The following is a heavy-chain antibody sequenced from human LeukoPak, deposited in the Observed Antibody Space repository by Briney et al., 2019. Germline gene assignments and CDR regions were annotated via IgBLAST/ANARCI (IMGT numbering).Heavy chain of an antibody. D-gene: IGHD3-9*01. J-gene: IGHJ5*02. CDR1: GNTFTGYY. V-gene: IGHV1-2*02. CDR3: ARDGLRYDILTGYYNWFDP. CDR2: INPNSGGT. Sequence: ASVKVSCKASGNTFTGYYLHWVRQAPGQGLEWMGWINPNSGGTNYAQKFQGRVTMTRDTSISTAYMELSRLRSDDTAVYYCARDGLRYDILTGYYNWFDPWGQGTLVTVSS.